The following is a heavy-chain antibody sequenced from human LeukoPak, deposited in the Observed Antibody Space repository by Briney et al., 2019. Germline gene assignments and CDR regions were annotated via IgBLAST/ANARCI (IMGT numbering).Heavy chain of an antibody. D-gene: IGHD6-19*01. Sequence: PGGSLRLSCVVSGIPFGDYYMNWIRQAPGKGLEWISYISSSSSYTDYADSVKGRFTISRDNAKNSLYLQMNSLRAEDTAVYYCARTLYSSGWYFDYWGQGTLVTVSS. CDR3: ARTLYSSGWYFDY. V-gene: IGHV3-11*06. CDR2: ISSSSSYT. J-gene: IGHJ4*02. CDR1: GIPFGDYY.